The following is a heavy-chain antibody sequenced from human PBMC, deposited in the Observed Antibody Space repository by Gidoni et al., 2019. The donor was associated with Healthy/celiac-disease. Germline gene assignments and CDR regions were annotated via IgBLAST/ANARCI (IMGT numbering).Heavy chain of an antibody. D-gene: IGHD3-22*01. CDR1: GFPFSRYG. J-gene: IGHJ4*02. CDR3: ASLGPYYYDSSGFDY. V-gene: IGHV3-33*01. Sequence: QVPLVESGGGLVQPGRSLTLSCAASGFPFSRYGMHWVRQAPGKGLEWVAVIWYDGSNKYYADSVKGRFTISRDNSKNTLYLQMNSLRAEDTAVYYCASLGPYYYDSSGFDYWGQGTLVTVSS. CDR2: IWYDGSNK.